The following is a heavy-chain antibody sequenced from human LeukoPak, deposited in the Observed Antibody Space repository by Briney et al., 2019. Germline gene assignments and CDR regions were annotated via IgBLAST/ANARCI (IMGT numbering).Heavy chain of an antibody. CDR1: GYTFTSYG. CDR2: IIPILGIA. Sequence: ASVKVSCKASGYTFTSYGISWVRQAPGQGLEWMGRIIPILGIANYAQKFQGRVTITADKSTSTAYMELSSLSSEDTAVYYCARAPQGGWFGPFDYWGQGTLVTVSS. CDR3: ARAPQGGWFGPFDY. D-gene: IGHD3-10*01. V-gene: IGHV1-69*04. J-gene: IGHJ4*02.